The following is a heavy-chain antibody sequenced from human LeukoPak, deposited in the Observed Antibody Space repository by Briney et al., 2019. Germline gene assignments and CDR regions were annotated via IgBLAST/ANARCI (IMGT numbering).Heavy chain of an antibody. J-gene: IGHJ4*02. CDR2: MNPNSGNT. D-gene: IGHD5-24*01. Sequence: ASVKVSCKASGYTFTSYDINWVRQATGQGLEWMGWMNPNSGNTGYAQKFQGRVTMTRDTSISTAYMELSRLRSDDTAVYYCARDFEVMATVSFDYWGQGTLVTVSS. V-gene: IGHV1-8*01. CDR1: GYTFTSYD. CDR3: ARDFEVMATVSFDY.